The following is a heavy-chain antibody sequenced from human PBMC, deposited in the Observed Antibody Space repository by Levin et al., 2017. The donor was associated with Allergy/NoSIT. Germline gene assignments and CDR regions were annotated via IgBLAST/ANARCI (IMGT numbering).Heavy chain of an antibody. Sequence: GGSLRLSCAASGFTFSSYAMSWVRQAPGKGLEWVSAISGSGGSTYYADSVKGRFTISRDNSKNTLYLQMNSLRAEDTAVYYCAKEDHGSTLWFGLNAFDIWGQGTMVTVSS. CDR2: ISGSGGST. V-gene: IGHV3-23*01. J-gene: IGHJ3*02. D-gene: IGHD3-10*01. CDR3: AKEDHGSTLWFGLNAFDI. CDR1: GFTFSSYA.